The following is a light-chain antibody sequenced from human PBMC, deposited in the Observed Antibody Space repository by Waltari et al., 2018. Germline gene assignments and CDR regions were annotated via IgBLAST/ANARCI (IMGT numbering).Light chain of an antibody. V-gene: IGKV2-28*01. CDR1: QSLLRSTGFHF. CDR3: MQALHTPTT. Sequence: DIVMTQSPLSLSVTPGEPASISCRSSQSLLRSTGFHFLDWYLQKPGQPPQLLISLGSDRASGVPDRFSGSGTGTDFTLKISRVEAEDVGIYYCMQALHTPTTFGPGTKVDIK. CDR2: LGS. J-gene: IGKJ3*01.